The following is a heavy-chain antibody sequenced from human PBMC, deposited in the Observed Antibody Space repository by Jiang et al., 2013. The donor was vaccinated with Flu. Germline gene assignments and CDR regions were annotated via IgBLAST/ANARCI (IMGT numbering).Heavy chain of an antibody. CDR2: IFYSGST. V-gene: IGHV4-59*01. Sequence: GSGLVKPSETLSLTCTVSGGSFSTYYWSWIRQPPGKGLEWIGYIFYSGSTHSNPSLNSRVAISIDTSKNQVSLKVTSVTAADTAVYYCARFNSGPFDYWGQGTLVTVSS. J-gene: IGHJ4*02. CDR1: GGSFSTYY. CDR3: ARFNSGPFDY. D-gene: IGHD5-12*01.